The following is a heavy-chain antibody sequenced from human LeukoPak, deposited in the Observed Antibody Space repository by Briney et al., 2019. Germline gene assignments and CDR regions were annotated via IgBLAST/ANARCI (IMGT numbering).Heavy chain of an antibody. J-gene: IGHJ2*01. V-gene: IGHV4-4*02. CDR2: KYRSGTT. CDR3: ARLKDFTGKEYYFFDL. CDR1: GDSISNSML. D-gene: IGHD2/OR15-2a*01. Sequence: SETLSLTCTMSGDSISNSMLWSWVRQPPGKGLEWVGEKYRSGTTNYNPYLKSRVTISTDNSKNQVSLELNSVTAADTAVYFCARLKDFTGKEYYFFDLWGRGTLVTVSS.